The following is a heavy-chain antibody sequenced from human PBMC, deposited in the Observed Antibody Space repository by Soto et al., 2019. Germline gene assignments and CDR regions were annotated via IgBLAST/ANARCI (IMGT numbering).Heavy chain of an antibody. D-gene: IGHD4-17*01. V-gene: IGHV4-4*07. J-gene: IGHJ3*01. CDR1: GGSIRGYY. CDR3: ARVGRTRATVTTDAFDV. CDR2: IYASGTT. Sequence: QVQLQESGPGLVKPSETLSLTCTVSGGSIRGYYWSWIRHPAGKRLEWIGRIYASGTTNKNPSLKSRVTMSVDTSKNQFSLRLNSVTAADTAVYYCARVGRTRATVTTDAFDVWGQGTKVTVSS.